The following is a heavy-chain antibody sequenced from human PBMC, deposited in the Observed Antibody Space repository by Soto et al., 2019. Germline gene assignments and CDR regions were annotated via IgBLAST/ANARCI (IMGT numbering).Heavy chain of an antibody. CDR3: AREHSDFWSGVDAFDI. Sequence: SETLSLTCTVSGGSISSSSYYWGWIRQPPGKGLEWIGYIYYSGSTNYNPSLKSRVTISVDTSKNQFSLKLSSVTAADTAVYYCAREHSDFWSGVDAFDIWGQGTMVTVSS. V-gene: IGHV4-61*01. J-gene: IGHJ3*02. D-gene: IGHD3-3*01. CDR1: GGSISSSSYY. CDR2: IYYSGST.